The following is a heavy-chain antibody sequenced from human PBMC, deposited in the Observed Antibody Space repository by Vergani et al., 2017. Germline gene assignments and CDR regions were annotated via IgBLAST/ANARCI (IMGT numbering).Heavy chain of an antibody. Sequence: QVQLQESGPGLVKPSQTLSLTCTVSGGSISSGDYYWSWIRQPPGKGLEWIGYIYYSGSTYYNPSLKSRFTISVDTSKNQFSLKLSSVTAADTAVYYCAREGMTTVTTFDYWGQGTLVTVSS. D-gene: IGHD4-11*01. CDR1: GGSISSGDYY. CDR3: AREGMTTVTTFDY. V-gene: IGHV4-30-4*08. CDR2: IYYSGST. J-gene: IGHJ4*02.